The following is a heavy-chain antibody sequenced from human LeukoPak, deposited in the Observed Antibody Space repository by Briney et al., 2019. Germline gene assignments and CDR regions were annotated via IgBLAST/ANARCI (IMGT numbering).Heavy chain of an antibody. V-gene: IGHV1-46*01. CDR2: INPSGGST. D-gene: IGHD4-17*01. J-gene: IGHJ6*03. Sequence: ASVKVSCKASGYTFTSYYMHWVRQAPGQGLEWMGIINPSGGSTSYAQKFQGRLTMTRDMSTSTVYMELSSLRSEDTAVYYCARAGPYGNYYYYYMDVWGKGTTVTVSS. CDR1: GYTFTSYY. CDR3: ARAGPYGNYYYYYMDV.